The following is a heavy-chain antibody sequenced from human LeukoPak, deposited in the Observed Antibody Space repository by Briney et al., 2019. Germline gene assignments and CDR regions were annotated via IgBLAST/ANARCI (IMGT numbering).Heavy chain of an antibody. Sequence: ASVKVSCKASGYTFTGYYMHWVRQAPGQGLEWMGWINPNSGGTNYAQKFQGWVTMTRDTSISTAYMELSRPRSDDTAVYYCAKSGWSPGGYYYGMDVWGQGTTVTVSS. CDR3: AKSGWSPGGYYYGMDV. CDR2: INPNSGGT. D-gene: IGHD6-19*01. CDR1: GYTFTGYY. V-gene: IGHV1-2*04. J-gene: IGHJ6*02.